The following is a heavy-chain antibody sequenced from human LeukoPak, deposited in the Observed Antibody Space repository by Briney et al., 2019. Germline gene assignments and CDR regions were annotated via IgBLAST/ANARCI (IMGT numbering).Heavy chain of an antibody. D-gene: IGHD1-20*01. CDR1: GGTFSSYA. J-gene: IGHJ3*02. CDR3: ASNHITGKGDDAFDI. Sequence: GASVKVSCKASGGTFSSYAISWVRQAPGQGLEWMGGFDPEDGETIYAQKSQGRVTMTEDTSTDTAYMELSSLRSEDTAVYYCASNHITGKGDDAFDIWGQGTMVTVSS. CDR2: FDPEDGET. V-gene: IGHV1-24*01.